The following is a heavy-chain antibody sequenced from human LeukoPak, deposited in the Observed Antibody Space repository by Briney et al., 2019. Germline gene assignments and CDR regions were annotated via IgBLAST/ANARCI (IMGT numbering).Heavy chain of an antibody. CDR3: ARVTGSGSYYNGDNWFDP. CDR1: GFTFSSYW. V-gene: IGHV3-7*01. Sequence: GGSLRLSCAASGFTFSSYWMSWVRQAPGKGLEWVANIKQDGGEKYYVEAVKGRFTISRDNAKNSLYLQMNSLRAEGTAVYYCARVTGSGSYYNGDNWFDPWGQGTLVTVSS. D-gene: IGHD3-10*01. CDR2: IKQDGGEK. J-gene: IGHJ5*02.